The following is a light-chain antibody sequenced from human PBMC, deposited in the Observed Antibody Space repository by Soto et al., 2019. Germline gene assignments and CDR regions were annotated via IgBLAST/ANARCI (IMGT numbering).Light chain of an antibody. Sequence: QSALTQPASVSGSPGQSITISCTGTSSDVGSYNLVSWYQQHPGKAPKLMIYEGSKRPSGVSNRFSGSKSGNTASLTISGLQAEDEADYYCCSYAGSGTYVFGTWTKLTVL. V-gene: IGLV2-23*01. CDR2: EGS. J-gene: IGLJ1*01. CDR1: SSDVGSYNL. CDR3: CSYAGSGTYV.